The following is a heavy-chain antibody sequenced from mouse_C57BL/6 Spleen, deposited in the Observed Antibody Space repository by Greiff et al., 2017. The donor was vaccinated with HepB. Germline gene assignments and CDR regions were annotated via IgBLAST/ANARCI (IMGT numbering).Heavy chain of an antibody. J-gene: IGHJ2*01. CDR3: ARSRDYYAYFDY. Sequence: EVKVVESGGGLVKPGGSLKLSCAASGFTFSDYGMHWVRQAPEKGLEWVAYISSGSSTIYYADTVKGRFTISRDNAKNTLFLQMTSLRSEDTAMYYCARSRDYYAYFDYWGQGTTLTVSS. CDR2: ISSGSSTI. CDR1: GFTFSDYG. D-gene: IGHD1-1*01. V-gene: IGHV5-17*01.